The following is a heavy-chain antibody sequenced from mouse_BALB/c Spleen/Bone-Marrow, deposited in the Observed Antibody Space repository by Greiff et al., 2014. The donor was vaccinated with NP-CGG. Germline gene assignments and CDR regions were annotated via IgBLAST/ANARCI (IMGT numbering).Heavy chain of an antibody. J-gene: IGHJ4*01. V-gene: IGHV1S56*01. D-gene: IGHD6-2*01. Sequence: QVQLKESGPELVKPGASVRISCKASGYTFTSYYIHWVKQRPGQGLEWIGWIYPGNVNTKYNEKFKGKATLTADKSSSTAYMQLSSLTSEDSAVYFCARSLSRYAMDYWGRGTSVTVSS. CDR2: IYPGNVNT. CDR1: GYTFTSYY. CDR3: ARSLSRYAMDY.